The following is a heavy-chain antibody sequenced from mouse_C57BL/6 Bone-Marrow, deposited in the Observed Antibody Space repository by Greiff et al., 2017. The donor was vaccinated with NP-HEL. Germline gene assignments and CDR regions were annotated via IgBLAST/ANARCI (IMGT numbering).Heavy chain of an antibody. Sequence: EVKLVESGGGLVKPGGSLKLSCAASGFTFSRYAMSWVRQTPEQRLEWVATISDGGSYTYYPDNVKGRFTISRDNAKNNLYLQMSQLKSEDTAMYYCAKVPDSSSVDYWGQGTTLTVSS. V-gene: IGHV5-4*03. CDR2: ISDGGSYT. D-gene: IGHD1-1*01. J-gene: IGHJ2*01. CDR3: AKVPDSSSVDY. CDR1: GFTFSRYA.